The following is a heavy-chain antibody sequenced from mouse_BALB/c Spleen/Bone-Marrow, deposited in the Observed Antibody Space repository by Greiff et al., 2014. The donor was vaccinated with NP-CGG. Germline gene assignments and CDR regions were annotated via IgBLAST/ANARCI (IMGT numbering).Heavy chain of an antibody. CDR1: GFNIKDTY. D-gene: IGHD2-3*01. CDR2: IDPANGNT. J-gene: IGHJ3*01. V-gene: IGHV14-3*02. Sequence: EVQLQQSGAELVKPGASVKLSCTTSGFNIKDTYIHWVKQRPEQGREWIGRIDPANGNTKYDPEFQGKATITADTSSNTAYLHLSSLTSEDTAVYSCAHDAPFAYWGQGTLVTVSA. CDR3: AHDAPFAY.